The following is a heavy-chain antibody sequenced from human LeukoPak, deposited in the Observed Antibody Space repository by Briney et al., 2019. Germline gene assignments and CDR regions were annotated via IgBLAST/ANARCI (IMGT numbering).Heavy chain of an antibody. CDR3: ARAPMVGGDFDY. CDR1: GGSFSGYY. J-gene: IGHJ4*02. D-gene: IGHD2-21*01. V-gene: IGHV4-34*01. CDR2: INHSGST. Sequence: SETLSLTCAVYGGSFSGYYWSWIRQPPGKGLEWIGEINHSGSTNYNPSLKSRVTISVDTSKNQFSLKLSSVTAAVTAMYCCARAPMVGGDFDYWGQGTLVTVSS.